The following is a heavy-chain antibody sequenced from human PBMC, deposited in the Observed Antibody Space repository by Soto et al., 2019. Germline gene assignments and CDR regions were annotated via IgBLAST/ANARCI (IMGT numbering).Heavy chain of an antibody. J-gene: IGHJ5*02. CDR3: ARDKGRVVVGAPTVIDVPNPLQALP. CDR1: GGTFSSYA. CDR2: IIPIFGTA. Sequence: SVKVSCKASGGTFSSYAISWVRQAPGQGLEWMGGIIPIFGTADYAQKFQGRVTITADESTTTAYMELSSLRSEDTAVYFCARDKGRVVVGAPTVIDVPNPLQALPWG. V-gene: IGHV1-69*13. D-gene: IGHD2-2*01.